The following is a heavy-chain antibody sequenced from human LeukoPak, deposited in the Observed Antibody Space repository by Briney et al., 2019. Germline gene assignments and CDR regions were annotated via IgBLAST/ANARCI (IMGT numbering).Heavy chain of an antibody. V-gene: IGHV1-2*02. Sequence: ASVKVSCKASGYTFSGYYMHWVRQAPGQGLEWMGWINPNSGGTNYAQKFQGRVTMTRDTSISTAYMELSGLRCDDTAVYDCARSYCSSTSCAYYFDYWGQGTLVTVSS. J-gene: IGHJ4*02. CDR1: GYTFSGYY. CDR3: ARSYCSSTSCAYYFDY. CDR2: INPNSGGT. D-gene: IGHD2-2*01.